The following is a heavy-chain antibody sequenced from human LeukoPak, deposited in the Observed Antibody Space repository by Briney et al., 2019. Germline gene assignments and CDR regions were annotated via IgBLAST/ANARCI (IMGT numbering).Heavy chain of an antibody. CDR3: ARLHQSGTTDY. Sequence: SETLSLTCTVSGGSISSGGYYWSWIRQHPGKGLEWIGYIYYSGSTYYNPSLKSRVTMSVDTSKNQFSLKLSSVTAADTALYYCARLHQSGTTDYWGQGTLVTVSS. CDR2: IYYSGST. D-gene: IGHD1-1*01. J-gene: IGHJ4*02. CDR1: GGSISSGGYY. V-gene: IGHV4-31*03.